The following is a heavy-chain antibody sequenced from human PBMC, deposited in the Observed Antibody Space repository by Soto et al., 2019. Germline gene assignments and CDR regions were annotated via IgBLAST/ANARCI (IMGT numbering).Heavy chain of an antibody. CDR1: GGTFSSYA. V-gene: IGHV1-69*12. J-gene: IGHJ6*02. CDR3: ASHGITGTWVYCYGMDV. D-gene: IGHD1-7*01. CDR2: IIPIFGTA. Sequence: QVQLVQSGAEVKKPGSSVKVSCKASGGTFSSYAISWVRQAPGQGLEWMGGIIPIFGTANYAQKFQGRVTITADECTSTADMELRSLRSEDTAVYYCASHGITGTWVYCYGMDVWGQGTTVTVSS.